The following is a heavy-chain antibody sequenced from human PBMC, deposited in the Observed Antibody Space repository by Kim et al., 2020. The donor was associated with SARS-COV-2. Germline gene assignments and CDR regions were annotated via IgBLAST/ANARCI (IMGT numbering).Heavy chain of an antibody. Sequence: GGSLRLSCAASGFTFSSYAMHWVRQAPGKGLEWVAVISYDGSNKYYADSVKGRFTISRDNSKNTLYLQMNSLRAEDTAVYYCARTKGTYSSSWYKGVDYYYGMDVWGQGTTVTVSS. CDR3: ARTKGTYSSSWYKGVDYYYGMDV. D-gene: IGHD6-13*01. CDR2: ISYDGSNK. J-gene: IGHJ6*02. CDR1: GFTFSSYA. V-gene: IGHV3-30*04.